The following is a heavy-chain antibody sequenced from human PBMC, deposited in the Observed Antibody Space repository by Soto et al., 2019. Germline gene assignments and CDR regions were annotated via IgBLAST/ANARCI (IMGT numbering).Heavy chain of an antibody. D-gene: IGHD6-6*01. V-gene: IGHV4-61*03. CDR2: IYNTGST. CDR1: GVSVNSDNYY. J-gene: IGHJ4*02. Sequence: SETLSLTCTVSGVSVNSDNYYWSWIRQSPGKGLEWIGHIYNTGSTTYNPSLKSRVTISLDTSRNRFSLSLNSVTAADTAVFYCAREYSNSPEAFDFWGRGTLVTVSS. CDR3: AREYSNSPEAFDF.